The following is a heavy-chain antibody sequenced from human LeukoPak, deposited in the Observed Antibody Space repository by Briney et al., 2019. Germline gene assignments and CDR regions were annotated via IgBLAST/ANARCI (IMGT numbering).Heavy chain of an antibody. CDR3: AIPGGP. CDR1: GGTFSSYA. J-gene: IGHJ5*02. D-gene: IGHD3-10*01. Sequence: SVKVSCKASGGTFSSYAISWVRQAPGQGLEWVGGIVHMFAKSKNAQKFQGRVTINADESTNTAYLALSSLRSDDTAVYYCAIPGGPWGQGTLVTVS. V-gene: IGHV1-69*01. CDR2: IVHMFAKS.